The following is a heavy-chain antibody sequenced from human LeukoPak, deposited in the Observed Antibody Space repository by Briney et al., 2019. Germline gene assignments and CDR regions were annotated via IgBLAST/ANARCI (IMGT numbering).Heavy chain of an antibody. CDR3: AEVFGGNVFPDPSATSSLDY. CDR1: GGSISSYY. Sequence: PSETLSLTCTVSGGSISSYYWSWIQQPAGKGLEWIGRFYSGGSTDYNPSLKSRVTMSVDTSKNQFSLKLSSVTAADTAVYYCAEVFGGNVFPDPSATSSLDYWARGPLAPVPS. CDR2: FYSGGST. V-gene: IGHV4-4*07. D-gene: IGHD3-16*01. J-gene: IGHJ4*02.